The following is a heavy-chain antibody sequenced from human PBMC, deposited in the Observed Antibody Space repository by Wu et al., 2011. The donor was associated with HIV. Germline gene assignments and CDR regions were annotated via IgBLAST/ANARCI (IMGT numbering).Heavy chain of an antibody. CDR2: VDPEDGET. D-gene: IGHD2-15*01. Sequence: QVQLVQSGAEVKKPGASVKVSCKVSRYILAELAVHWVRQVPGKGLEWMGLVDPEDGETIYAEKFQDRVTITADASTDTAYMEVRSLRSDDTAVYYCATPVASDGSHPRSLRYMDVWGKGTTVTVS. V-gene: IGHV1-24*01. CDR3: ATPVASDGSHPRSLRYMDV. J-gene: IGHJ6*03. CDR1: RYILAELA.